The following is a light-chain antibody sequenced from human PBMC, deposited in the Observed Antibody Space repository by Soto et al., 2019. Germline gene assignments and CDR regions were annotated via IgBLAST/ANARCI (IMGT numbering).Light chain of an antibody. CDR1: SSNIGAGYD. J-gene: IGLJ3*02. CDR3: QSYDSSLSVGV. Sequence: QSVLTQPPSVSGAPGQRVTISCTGSSSNIGAGYDVHWYHQLPGTAPKLLIYGNNNRPSGVPDRFSGSRSGTSASLAITGLQAEDEADYYCQSYDSSLSVGVFGGGTKLT. V-gene: IGLV1-40*01. CDR2: GNN.